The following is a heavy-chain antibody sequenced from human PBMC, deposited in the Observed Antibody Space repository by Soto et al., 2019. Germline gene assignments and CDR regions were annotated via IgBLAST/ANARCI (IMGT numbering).Heavy chain of an antibody. V-gene: IGHV5-51*01. Sequence: PGESLKISCKGSGYSFTDYWIAWVRQMPGKGLEWMGIIYPGDSDTRYSPSFQGQVTISVDKSISTAYLQWSSLKASDTAMYYCARHLRIYKWFDPWGQGTLVTVSS. CDR3: ARHLRIYKWFDP. D-gene: IGHD2-15*01. CDR1: GYSFTDYW. CDR2: IYPGDSDT. J-gene: IGHJ5*02.